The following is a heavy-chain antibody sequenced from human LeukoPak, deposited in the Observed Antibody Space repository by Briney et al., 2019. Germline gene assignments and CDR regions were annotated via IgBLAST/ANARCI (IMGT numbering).Heavy chain of an antibody. CDR1: GFTFSSYG. V-gene: IGHV3-33*01. CDR3: ARAYDFWSGPPPYYCYYGMDV. Sequence: PGGSLRLSCAASGFTFSSYGMHWVRQAPGKGLEWVAVIWYDGSNKYYADSVKGRFTISRDNSKNTLYLQMNSLRAEDTAVYYCARAYDFWSGPPPYYCYYGMDVWGQGTTVTVSS. CDR2: IWYDGSNK. J-gene: IGHJ6*02. D-gene: IGHD3-3*01.